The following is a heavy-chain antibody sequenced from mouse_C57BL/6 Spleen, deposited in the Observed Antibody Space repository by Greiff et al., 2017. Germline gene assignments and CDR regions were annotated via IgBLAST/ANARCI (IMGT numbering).Heavy chain of an antibody. V-gene: IGHV1-42*01. J-gene: IGHJ3*01. CDR2: INPSTGGT. Sequence: VQLQQSGPELVKPGASVKISCKASGYSFTGYYMNWVKQSPEKSLEWIGEINPSTGGTTYNQKFKAKATLTVDKSSSTAYMQLKSLTSEDSAVYYCARGGPQAWFAYWGQGTLVTVSA. CDR3: ARGGPQAWFAY. CDR1: GYSFTGYY.